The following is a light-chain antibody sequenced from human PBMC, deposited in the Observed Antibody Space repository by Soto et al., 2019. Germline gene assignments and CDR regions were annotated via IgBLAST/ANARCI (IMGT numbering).Light chain of an antibody. CDR3: QQLFDSPIT. V-gene: IGKV1-9*01. CDR1: QAISNY. CDR2: AAY. J-gene: IGKJ5*01. Sequence: IQLTQSPSSLSASLGERATLTCRASQAISNYLAWYQQKPGKAPRLLIYAAYTLQSGVPSRFSATVSGTEFSLTITSLQPEDFATYYCQQLFDSPITFGQGTRLEIK.